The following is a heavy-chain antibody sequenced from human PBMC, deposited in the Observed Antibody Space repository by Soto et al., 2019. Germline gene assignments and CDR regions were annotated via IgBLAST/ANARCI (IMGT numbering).Heavy chain of an antibody. CDR2: IIPIFGTA. CDR3: ARIVVVPAAISYYYYGMDV. D-gene: IGHD2-2*01. Sequence: SVKVSCKASGGTFSSYAISWVRQAPGQGLEWMGGIIPIFGTANYAQKFQGRVTITADESTSTAYMELSSLRSEDTAVYYCARIVVVPAAISYYYYGMDVWGQGTTVTVSS. CDR1: GGTFSSYA. J-gene: IGHJ6*02. V-gene: IGHV1-69*13.